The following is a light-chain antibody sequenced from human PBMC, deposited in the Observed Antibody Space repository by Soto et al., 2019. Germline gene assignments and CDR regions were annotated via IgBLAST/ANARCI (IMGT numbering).Light chain of an antibody. CDR3: QHYGTSPPSWT. V-gene: IGKV3-20*01. J-gene: IGKJ1*01. CDR1: QSVSSNY. CDR2: TAS. Sequence: ETVLTQSPGTLSLSPGERATLSCRASQSVSSNYLAWYQQKPGQAPRLLIYTASTRATGIPDRFSGSGSGTDFTLTISRLKPEDFAVYSCQHYGTSPPSWTFGQGTKVEIK.